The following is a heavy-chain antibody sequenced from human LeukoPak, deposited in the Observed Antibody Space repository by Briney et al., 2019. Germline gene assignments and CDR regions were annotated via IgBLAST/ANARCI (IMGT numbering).Heavy chain of an antibody. D-gene: IGHD3-10*01. J-gene: IGHJ4*02. V-gene: IGHV3-20*04. CDR3: ASFLYGSGRL. Sequence: GGSLRLSCAASGFTFDDYGMSWVRQAPGKGLEWVSGINWNGGSTGYADSVKGRFTISRDNAKNTLYLQMNSLRAEDTAVYYCASFLYGSGRLGGQGTLVTVSS. CDR2: INWNGGST. CDR1: GFTFDDYG.